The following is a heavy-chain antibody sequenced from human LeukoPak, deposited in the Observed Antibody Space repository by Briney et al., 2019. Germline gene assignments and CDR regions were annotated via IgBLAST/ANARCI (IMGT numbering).Heavy chain of an antibody. CDR1: GFTFDDYA. J-gene: IGHJ4*02. V-gene: IGHV3-43*02. D-gene: IGHD3-22*01. CDR2: ISGDGGST. CDR3: AKDKGYYYDSSGYYALIFDY. Sequence: PGGSLRLSCAASGFTFDDYAMHWDRQAPGKGLEWVSLISGDGGSTYYADSVKGRFTISRDNSKNSLYLQMNSLRTEDTALYYCAKDKGYYYDSSGYYALIFDYWGQGTLVTVSS.